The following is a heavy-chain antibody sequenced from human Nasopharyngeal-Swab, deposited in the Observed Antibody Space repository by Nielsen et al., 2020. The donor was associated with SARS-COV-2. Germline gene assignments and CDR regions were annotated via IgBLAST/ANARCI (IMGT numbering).Heavy chain of an antibody. J-gene: IGHJ4*02. Sequence: TRQSRGEGLEWIGYIYYSGSTNYNPSLKSRVTISVDTSKNQFSLKLSSVTAADTAVYYCARGGRGIFGVVTNFDYWGQGTLVTVSS. D-gene: IGHD3-3*01. CDR2: IYYSGST. CDR3: ARGGRGIFGVVTNFDY. V-gene: IGHV4-59*01.